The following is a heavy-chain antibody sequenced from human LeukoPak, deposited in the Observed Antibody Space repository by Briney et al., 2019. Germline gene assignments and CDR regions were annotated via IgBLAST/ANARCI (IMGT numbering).Heavy chain of an antibody. CDR2: ISYDGSNK. CDR1: GFTFSSYA. J-gene: IGHJ4*02. V-gene: IGHV3-30*01. D-gene: IGHD2-2*01. CDR3: ARDPSYYCSSTSCYPDY. Sequence: PGGSLRLSCAASGFTFSSYAMHWVRQAPGKGLEWVAVISYDGSNKYYADSVKGRFTISRDNSKNTLYLQVNSLRAEDTAVYYCARDPSYYCSSTSCYPDYWGQGTLVTVSS.